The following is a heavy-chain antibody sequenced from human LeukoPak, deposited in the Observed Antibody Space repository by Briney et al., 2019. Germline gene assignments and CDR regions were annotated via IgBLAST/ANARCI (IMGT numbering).Heavy chain of an antibody. Sequence: GKSLRLSCAASGFTFSSYSMNWVRQAPGKGLEWVSHITASGTAMFYADSVKGRFTISRDNAKNSLYLQMNSLRDEDTAVYYCASSGSYRFDYWGQGTLVTVSS. CDR3: ASSGSYRFDY. CDR2: ITASGTAM. D-gene: IGHD1-26*01. CDR1: GFTFSSYS. J-gene: IGHJ4*02. V-gene: IGHV3-48*02.